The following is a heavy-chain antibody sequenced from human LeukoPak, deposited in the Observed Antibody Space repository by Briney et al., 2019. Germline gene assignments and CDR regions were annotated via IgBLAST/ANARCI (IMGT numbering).Heavy chain of an antibody. CDR3: TRDRREYCSSTSCYVGFDY. D-gene: IGHD2-2*01. Sequence: PGGSLTLSCAASGFTFSSYGMHWVRQAPGKGLEWVAVIWYDGSNKYYADSVKGRFTISRDNSKNTLYLQMNSLRAEDTAVYYCTRDRREYCSSTSCYVGFDYWGQGTLVTVSS. CDR2: IWYDGSNK. CDR1: GFTFSSYG. V-gene: IGHV3-33*01. J-gene: IGHJ4*02.